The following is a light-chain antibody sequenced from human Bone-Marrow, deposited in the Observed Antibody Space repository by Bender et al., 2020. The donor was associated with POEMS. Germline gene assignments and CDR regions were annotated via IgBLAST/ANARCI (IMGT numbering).Light chain of an antibody. Sequence: QSALSQPPSASGSPGQSITMFCTGTSSDVGAYNYVAWYQQHPGKAPKLIIYEVTKRPSGVSDRFSGSKSGNAASLTISGLQAEDEADYFCSSFTRSNTLLFGSGTKVTVL. V-gene: IGLV2-14*01. CDR3: SSFTRSNTLL. J-gene: IGLJ1*01. CDR2: EVT. CDR1: SSDVGAYNY.